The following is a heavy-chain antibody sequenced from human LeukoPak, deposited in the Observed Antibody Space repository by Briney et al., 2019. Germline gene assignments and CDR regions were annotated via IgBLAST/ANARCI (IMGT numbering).Heavy chain of an antibody. J-gene: IGHJ4*02. CDR1: VITFSSYC. Sequence: GECLRLSWAATVITFSSYCLNWVRKAPWKGLEWVLSISSSSSYIYYADSVKGRFTISRDNAKNSLYLQMNSLRAEDTAVYYCARVSPPSSGWYAFDYWGQGTLVTVSS. D-gene: IGHD6-19*01. V-gene: IGHV3-21*01. CDR3: ARVSPPSSGWYAFDY. CDR2: ISSSSSYI.